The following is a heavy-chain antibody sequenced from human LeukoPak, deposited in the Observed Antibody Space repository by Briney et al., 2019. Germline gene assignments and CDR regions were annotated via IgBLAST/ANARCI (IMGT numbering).Heavy chain of an antibody. D-gene: IGHD3-16*01. CDR1: GFSFSSYS. CDR2: ISTSSGYI. Sequence: PGGSLRLSCEPSGFSFSSYSMNWVRQAPGKGLEWVSSISTSSGYIYYADSVMGRFTISRDNAKNSLYLQMNSLRPEDTAVYYCASSDYVWGKPFYFDYWGQGTLVTVSS. V-gene: IGHV3-21*01. CDR3: ASSDYVWGKPFYFDY. J-gene: IGHJ4*02.